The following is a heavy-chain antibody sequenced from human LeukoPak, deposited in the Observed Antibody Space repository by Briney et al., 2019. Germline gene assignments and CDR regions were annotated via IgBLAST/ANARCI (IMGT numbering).Heavy chain of an antibody. CDR2: ISSSSSYI. J-gene: IGHJ6*04. D-gene: IGHD2-15*01. V-gene: IGHV3-21*01. CDR1: GFTFSSYS. CDR3: ARDIVVEVAAPLDV. Sequence: GGSLRLSCAASGFTFSSYSMNWVRQAPGKGLEWVSSISSSSSYIYYADSVKGRFTISRDNAKNSLYLQMNSLRAEDTAVYYCARDIVVEVAAPLDVWGKGTTVTVSS.